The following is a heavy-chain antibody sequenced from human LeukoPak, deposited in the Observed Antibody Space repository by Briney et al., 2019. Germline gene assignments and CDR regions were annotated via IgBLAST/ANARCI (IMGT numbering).Heavy chain of an antibody. V-gene: IGHV3-23*01. CDR2: ISGSGGST. D-gene: IGHD5-18*01. CDR3: AKRIQSAMATGY. CDR1: GFIFSNSA. Sequence: GGSLRLSCAASGFIFSNSALSWVRQAPGKGLEWVSDISGSGGSTYYADSVKGRFTISRDNSKNTLYLQMNSLRAEDTAAYYCAKRIQSAMATGYWGQGTLVTVSS. J-gene: IGHJ4*02.